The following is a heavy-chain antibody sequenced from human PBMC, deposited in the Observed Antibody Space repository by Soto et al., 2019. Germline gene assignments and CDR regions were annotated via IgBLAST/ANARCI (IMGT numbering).Heavy chain of an antibody. CDR3: AKDPDYGAPSGYFQH. D-gene: IGHD4-17*01. CDR1: GFTFSSYA. Sequence: HPGGSLRLSCAASGFTFSSYAMKWVRQAPGKGLEWVSRIGWNSASTDYADSVKGRFTISRDNAKNSLYLQMNSLRAEDTALYYCAKDPDYGAPSGYFQHWGQGTLVTVSS. V-gene: IGHV3-9*01. CDR2: IGWNSAST. J-gene: IGHJ1*01.